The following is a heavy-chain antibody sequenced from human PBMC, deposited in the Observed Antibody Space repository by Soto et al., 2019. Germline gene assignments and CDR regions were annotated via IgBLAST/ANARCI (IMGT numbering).Heavy chain of an antibody. CDR3: ARGIKYGAYSRWFDP. CDR2: MNPNSGNT. D-gene: IGHD4-17*01. V-gene: IGHV1-8*01. CDR1: GYTFTSYD. Sequence: QVQLVQSGAEVKKPGASVKVSCKASGYTFTSYDINWVRQATGQGLEYLGWMNPNSGNTDYVQKFQGRVTMTWDTAITTAYMELSSLRSEDTAVYFCARGIKYGAYSRWFDPWGQGTLVTVSS. J-gene: IGHJ5*02.